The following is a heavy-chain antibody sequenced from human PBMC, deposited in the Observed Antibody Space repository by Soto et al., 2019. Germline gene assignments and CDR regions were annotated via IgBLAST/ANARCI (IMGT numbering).Heavy chain of an antibody. CDR2: INVYNGNT. D-gene: IGHD1-26*01. CDR3: AKDHGTYASVGGDY. CDR1: GYTFTNYG. J-gene: IGHJ4*02. V-gene: IGHV1-18*01. Sequence: ASVKVSCKASGYTFTNYGISWVRQAPGQGLEWMGWINVYNGNTKYAQKVQGRVTMTTDTSTSTAYMELRSLRAEDTAIYYCAKDHGTYASVGGDYWGQGTLVTVSS.